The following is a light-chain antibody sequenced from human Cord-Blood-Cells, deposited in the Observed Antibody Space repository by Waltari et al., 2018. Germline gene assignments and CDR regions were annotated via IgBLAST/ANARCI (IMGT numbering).Light chain of an antibody. V-gene: IGKV3-15*01. CDR2: GAS. Sequence: EIVMTQPPATLSVSTGDRATISCRASQSVSSNLAWYQQKPGQPPRLLIYGASTRATGIPARFSGSGSGTEFTLTISSLQSEDFAVYYCQQYNNWPPVYTFGQGTKLEIK. J-gene: IGKJ2*01. CDR3: QQYNNWPPVYT. CDR1: QSVSSN.